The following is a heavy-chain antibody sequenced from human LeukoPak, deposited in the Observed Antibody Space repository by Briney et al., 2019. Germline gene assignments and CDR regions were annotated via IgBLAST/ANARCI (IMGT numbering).Heavy chain of an antibody. D-gene: IGHD3-3*01. CDR1: GFTFDDYA. Sequence: PGGSLRLSCAASGFTFDDYAMHWVRQAPGKGLEWVSGISWNSGSIGYADSVKGRFTISRDSAKNSLYLQLSSLRAEDTALYYCAKDKTIFGVVTLPDSWGQGTLVTVSS. CDR2: ISWNSGSI. V-gene: IGHV3-9*01. CDR3: AKDKTIFGVVTLPDS. J-gene: IGHJ4*02.